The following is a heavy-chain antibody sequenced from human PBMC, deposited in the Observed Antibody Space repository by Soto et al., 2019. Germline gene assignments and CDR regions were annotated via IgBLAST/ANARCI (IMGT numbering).Heavy chain of an antibody. CDR1: GGTFSSYA. V-gene: IGHV1-69*12. CDR2: IIPIFGTA. J-gene: IGHJ3*02. D-gene: IGHD1-26*01. Sequence: QVQLVQSGAEVKKPGSSVKVSCKASGGTFSSYAISWVRQAPGQGLEWMGGIIPIFGTANYAQKFQGRVTITADESTSTAYMELSSLRSEDTAVYYCARDRPSLGSDYGVGHDAFDIWGQGTMVTVSS. CDR3: ARDRPSLGSDYGVGHDAFDI.